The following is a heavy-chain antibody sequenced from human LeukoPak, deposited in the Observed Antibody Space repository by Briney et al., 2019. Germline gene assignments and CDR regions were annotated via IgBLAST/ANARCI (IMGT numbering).Heavy chain of an antibody. Sequence: GGSLRLSCAASGFTFSSYAMSWVRQAPGKGLEWVSAISGSGGSTYYADSVKGRFTISRDNAKNTLYLQMNSLRAEDTALYYCSNRIAAPSYYFDYWGQGTLVTVSS. V-gene: IGHV3-23*01. D-gene: IGHD6-25*01. J-gene: IGHJ4*02. CDR2: ISGSGGST. CDR3: SNRIAAPSYYFDY. CDR1: GFTFSSYA.